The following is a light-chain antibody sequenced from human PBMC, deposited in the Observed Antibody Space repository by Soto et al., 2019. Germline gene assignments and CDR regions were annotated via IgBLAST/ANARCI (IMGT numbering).Light chain of an antibody. Sequence: AIQMTQSPSSLSASVGDTVTITCRASQGIRTELGWYQQKPGKAPKLLIYGASTLQGEVPSRISGSGSGTEFTLTISSLQPEDFATYYCLQDYGYPRTFGQGTKVEIK. CDR1: QGIRTE. J-gene: IGKJ1*01. CDR3: LQDYGYPRT. V-gene: IGKV1-6*01. CDR2: GAS.